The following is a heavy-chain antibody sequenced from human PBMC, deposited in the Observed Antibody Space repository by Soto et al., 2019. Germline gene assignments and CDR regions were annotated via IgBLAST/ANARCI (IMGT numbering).Heavy chain of an antibody. Sequence: DVQLVESGGGLVQPGGSLRLSCAASGFTFSSYSMNWVRQAPGKGLEWVSYISSSSSTIYYADSVKGRFTISRDNAKNSLYLQMNSLRDEDTAVYYCARDRNSDTWPLYGMDVWGQGTTVTVSS. J-gene: IGHJ6*02. CDR2: ISSSSSTI. V-gene: IGHV3-48*02. CDR1: GFTFSSYS. CDR3: ARDRNSDTWPLYGMDV. D-gene: IGHD5-18*01.